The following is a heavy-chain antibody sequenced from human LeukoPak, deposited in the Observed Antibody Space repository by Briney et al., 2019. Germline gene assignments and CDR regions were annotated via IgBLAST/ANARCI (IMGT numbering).Heavy chain of an antibody. D-gene: IGHD3-16*01. CDR3: AKLVAGEKGYVFDY. J-gene: IGHJ4*02. CDR1: GFTFDTYA. CDR2: ISGGSGVP. V-gene: IGHV3-23*01. Sequence: GGSLRLSCAASGFTFDTYAMSWVRQAPGRGLQWVSTISGGSGVPYYADSVKGRFTISRDNSKNTVYLQMNSLRAEDTAVYYCAKLVAGEKGYVFDYWGQGTLVTVSS.